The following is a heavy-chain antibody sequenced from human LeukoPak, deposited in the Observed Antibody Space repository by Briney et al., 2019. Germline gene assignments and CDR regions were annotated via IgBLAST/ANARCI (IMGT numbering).Heavy chain of an antibody. Sequence: PGGSLRLSCAASGFTVSSKYMSWVRQAPGKGLEWVSVIYSGGSTYYGESVKGRFTISRDNSKNTLYLQMNSLRAEDTAVYYCARDLTRITMIVVVTQSDAFDIWGQGTMVTVSS. CDR2: IYSGGST. CDR1: GFTVSSKY. D-gene: IGHD3-22*01. V-gene: IGHV3-66*02. CDR3: ARDLTRITMIVVVTQSDAFDI. J-gene: IGHJ3*02.